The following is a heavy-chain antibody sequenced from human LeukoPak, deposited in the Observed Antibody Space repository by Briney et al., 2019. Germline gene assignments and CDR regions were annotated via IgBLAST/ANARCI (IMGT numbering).Heavy chain of an antibody. V-gene: IGHV1-2*02. CDR1: GYTFTGYY. D-gene: IGHD6-19*01. Sequence: ASVTVSCKASGYTFTGYYIHWVRQAPGQGLEWMGWINPNSGGTSYAQKFQGRVTMTRDTSISTAYMELSRLRSDDTAVYYCARAGISSGWYFVAYYYYMDVWGKGTAVTVSS. CDR3: ARAGISSGWYFVAYYYYMDV. CDR2: INPNSGGT. J-gene: IGHJ6*03.